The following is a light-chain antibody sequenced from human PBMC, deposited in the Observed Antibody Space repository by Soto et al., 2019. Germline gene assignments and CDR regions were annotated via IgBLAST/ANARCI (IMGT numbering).Light chain of an antibody. Sequence: QSVLTQPPSVSGVPGQRVTISCTGSRSNIGAGYDVHWYQHLPGTAPKLLMYGNSNRPSGVPDRFSGSKSGTSASLAITGLQAEDEADYYCQSYDTSLGGSVFGGGTKLTVL. CDR3: QSYDTSLGGSV. J-gene: IGLJ3*02. CDR2: GNS. V-gene: IGLV1-40*01. CDR1: RSNIGAGYD.